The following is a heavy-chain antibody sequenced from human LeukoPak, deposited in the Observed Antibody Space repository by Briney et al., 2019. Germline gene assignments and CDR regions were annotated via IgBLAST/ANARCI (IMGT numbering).Heavy chain of an antibody. D-gene: IGHD6-13*01. Sequence: PSETLSLTCTVSGYSVSSGYYWGWIRQPPGKGLEWIGSIYHSGNTHYNPSLKSRVTISVDTSKNQFTLKLNSVTAADTAIYYCARNSGIAAVDYWGQGTLVTVSS. CDR1: GYSVSSGYY. V-gene: IGHV4-38-2*02. CDR3: ARNSGIAAVDY. J-gene: IGHJ4*02. CDR2: IYHSGNT.